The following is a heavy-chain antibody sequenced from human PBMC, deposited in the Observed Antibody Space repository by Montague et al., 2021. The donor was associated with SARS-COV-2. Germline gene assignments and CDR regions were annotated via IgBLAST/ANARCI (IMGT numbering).Heavy chain of an antibody. Sequence: SLRLSCAASGFIFSSYEMNWVRQAPGKGLEWVSYISNSGDTKYYADSXKGRFTISRDNAKNSLYLQMSSLRAEDTAVYYCARAGEDNYYDSSGFLYWGQGILVTVSS. CDR1: GFIFSSYE. CDR2: ISNSGDTK. CDR3: ARAGEDNYYDSSGFLY. D-gene: IGHD3-22*01. J-gene: IGHJ4*02. V-gene: IGHV3-48*03.